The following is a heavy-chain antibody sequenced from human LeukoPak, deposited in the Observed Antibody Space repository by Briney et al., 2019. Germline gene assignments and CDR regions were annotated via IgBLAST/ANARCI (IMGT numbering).Heavy chain of an antibody. CDR3: AKDRVSSGWYEYYQY. J-gene: IGHJ1*01. V-gene: IGHV3-30*18. CDR2: ISYDGSEK. CDR1: GFTFSSCG. D-gene: IGHD6-19*01. Sequence: PGGSLRLSCAASGFTFSSCGMHWVRQAPGKGLEWVAVISYDGSEKYYADSVKGRFTISRDNSKNTLYLQMNSLRAEDTAVYYCAKDRVSSGWYEYYQYWGQGTLVTVSS.